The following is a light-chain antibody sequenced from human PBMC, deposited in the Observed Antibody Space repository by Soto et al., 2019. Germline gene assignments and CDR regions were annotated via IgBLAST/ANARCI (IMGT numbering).Light chain of an antibody. CDR2: EVS. CDR1: SSDVGSYDH. J-gene: IGLJ1*01. CDR3: ISYTGSSTSYV. V-gene: IGLV2-14*01. Sequence: QPALTQPASVSGSPGQSITISCSGTSSDVGSYDHVAWYQQFPGKTPKLMIYEVSNRPSGVSSRFSGSKSGNTASLTISGLQAEDEADYYCISYTGSSTSYVFGSGTKVTV.